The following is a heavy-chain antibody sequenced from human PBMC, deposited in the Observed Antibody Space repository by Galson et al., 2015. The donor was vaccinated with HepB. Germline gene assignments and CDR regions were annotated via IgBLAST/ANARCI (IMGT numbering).Heavy chain of an antibody. V-gene: IGHV1-69*13. CDR2: IIPIFGIA. D-gene: IGHD2-2*01. Sequence: SVKVSCKASGGTFSSYAISWVRQAPGQGLEWMGGIIPIFGIANYAQKFQGRVTITADESTSTAYMELSSLRSEDTAVYYCARGGRYCSSTSCSNWFDPWGQGTLVTVSS. J-gene: IGHJ5*02. CDR3: ARGGRYCSSTSCSNWFDP. CDR1: GGTFSSYA.